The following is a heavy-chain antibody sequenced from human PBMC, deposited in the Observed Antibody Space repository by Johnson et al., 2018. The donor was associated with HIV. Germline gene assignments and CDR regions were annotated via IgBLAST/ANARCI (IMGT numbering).Heavy chain of an antibody. Sequence: VQLVESGGGLVKPGGSLRLSCAASGFTFSNAWMNWVRQAPGKGLEWVGRIKSKTDGGTIDYAAPVKGRFTISGDDSKNTLYLQMNSLKTEDTAVYYCTTDRVALGYYYDSSGYDSRAFDFWGQGTMVTVSS. CDR2: IKSKTDGGTI. J-gene: IGHJ3*01. D-gene: IGHD3-22*01. CDR1: GFTFSNAW. CDR3: TTDRVALGYYYDSSGYDSRAFDF. V-gene: IGHV3-15*01.